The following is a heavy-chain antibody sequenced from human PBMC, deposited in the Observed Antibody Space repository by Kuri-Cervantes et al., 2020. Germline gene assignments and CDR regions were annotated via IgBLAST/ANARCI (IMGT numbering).Heavy chain of an antibody. CDR2: INPNSGGT. D-gene: IGHD5-12*01. CDR3: ARDQATSLTLGMDV. J-gene: IGHJ6*02. Sequence: ASVKVSCKASGYTFTSYAMHWVRQAPGQRLEWMGWINPNSGGTNYAQKFQGRVTMTTDTSTSTAYMELRSLRSDDTAVYYCARDQATSLTLGMDVWGQGTTVTVSS. V-gene: IGHV1-2*02. CDR1: GYTFTSYA.